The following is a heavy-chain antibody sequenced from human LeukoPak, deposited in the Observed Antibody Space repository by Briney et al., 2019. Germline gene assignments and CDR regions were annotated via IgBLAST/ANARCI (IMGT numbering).Heavy chain of an antibody. D-gene: IGHD4-17*01. CDR3: AKDRRHDYGDYSYGMDV. J-gene: IGHJ6*02. Sequence: GGSLRLSCAASGFTFSSYAMSWVRQAPGKGLEWVSAISGSGGSTYYADSVKGRFTISRDNSKNTLYLQMNSLRAEDTAVYYCAKDRRHDYGDYSYGMDVWGQGTTVTVSS. CDR1: GFTFSSYA. V-gene: IGHV3-23*01. CDR2: ISGSGGST.